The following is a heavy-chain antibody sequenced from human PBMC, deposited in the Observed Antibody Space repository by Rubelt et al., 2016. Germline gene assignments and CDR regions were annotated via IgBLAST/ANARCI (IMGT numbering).Heavy chain of an antibody. CDR2: ISGSVTST. D-gene: IGHD5-18*01. V-gene: IGHV3-23*01. CDR3: AKDPRGYSSGYLEY. J-gene: IGHJ4*02. Sequence: GGSLRLSCAASGFIFSSYAMNWVRQAPGKGLEWVSAISGSVTSTYYADSVKGRLTISRDNSKNTLYLQMDSLRAEDTAVYYCAKDPRGYSSGYLEYWGQGTLVTVSS. CDR1: GFIFSSYA.